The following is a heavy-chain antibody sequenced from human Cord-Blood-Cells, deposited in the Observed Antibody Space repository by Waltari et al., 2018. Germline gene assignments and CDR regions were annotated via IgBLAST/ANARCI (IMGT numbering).Heavy chain of an antibody. J-gene: IGHJ3*02. CDR2: IDYSVST. CDR3: ARQVRYCSSTSCNDAFDI. V-gene: IGHV4-59*08. D-gene: IGHD2-2*01. CDR1: GGSISSYY. Sequence: QVQLQESGPGLVKPSETLSLTCTVSGGSISSYYWSWIRQPPGKELEWIGYIDYSVSTTYNPALKSRVTIAVDTSKNQFSRQLSSVTAADTAVYYCARQVRYCSSTSCNDAFDIWGQGTMVTVSS.